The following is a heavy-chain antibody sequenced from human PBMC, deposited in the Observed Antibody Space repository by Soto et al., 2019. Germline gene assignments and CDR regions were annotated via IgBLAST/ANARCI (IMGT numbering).Heavy chain of an antibody. Sequence: ASVKVSCKASGYTFTSYGISWVRQAPGQGLEWMGWISAYNGNTNYAQKLQGRVTMTTDTSTSTAFMELRSLRSDDTAVYYCARGIFTVTYYGMDVWGQGTTVTVSS. D-gene: IGHD4-17*01. V-gene: IGHV1-18*01. CDR1: GYTFTSYG. J-gene: IGHJ6*02. CDR2: ISAYNGNT. CDR3: ARGIFTVTYYGMDV.